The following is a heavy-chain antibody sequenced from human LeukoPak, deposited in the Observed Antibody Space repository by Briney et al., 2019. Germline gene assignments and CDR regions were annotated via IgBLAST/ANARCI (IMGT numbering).Heavy chain of an antibody. CDR1: GFTFSSYG. V-gene: IGHV3-23*01. D-gene: IGHD2-15*01. CDR2: TSGSGDDT. J-gene: IGHJ4*02. CDR3: AKKRSSGGATQFDY. Sequence: GGSLRLSCVGSGFTFSSYGMSWVRQAPGKGLEWVSSTSGSGDDTYYADSVKGRFTLSRDNSKNTLYLQMNSLRADDTAVYYCAKKRSSGGATQFDYWGQGTLVTVSS.